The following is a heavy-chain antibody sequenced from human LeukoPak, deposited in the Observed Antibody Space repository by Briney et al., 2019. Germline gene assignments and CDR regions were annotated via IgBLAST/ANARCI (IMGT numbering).Heavy chain of an antibody. Sequence: GASVKVSCKASGYTFTGYYIHWVRQAPGQGLEWMGWINPNSGGTNYAQKFQGRVTMTRDTSISTAYMELSSLRSEDTAVYYCARDTYSSSWDYNAFDIWGQGTMVTVSS. J-gene: IGHJ3*02. CDR2: INPNSGGT. V-gene: IGHV1-2*02. CDR3: ARDTYSSSWDYNAFDI. CDR1: GYTFTGYY. D-gene: IGHD6-6*01.